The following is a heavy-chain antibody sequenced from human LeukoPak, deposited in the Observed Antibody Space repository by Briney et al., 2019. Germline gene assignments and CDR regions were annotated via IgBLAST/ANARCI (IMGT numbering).Heavy chain of an antibody. CDR3: ARRWNYGRNYYIDV. Sequence: PSETLSLTCAVYGGSFNIYYWXWIRQSPEXGXXXIGEMNDGGTINYNPSLLSRVTVSLDRSKNQFSLKLTSVTTADTAVYYCARRWNYGRNYYIDVWGNGATVTVSS. CDR1: GGSFNIYY. D-gene: IGHD1-7*01. J-gene: IGHJ6*03. CDR2: MNDGGTI. V-gene: IGHV4-34*01.